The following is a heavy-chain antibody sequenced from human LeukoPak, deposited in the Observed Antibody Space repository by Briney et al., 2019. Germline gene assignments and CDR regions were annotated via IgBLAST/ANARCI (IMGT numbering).Heavy chain of an antibody. CDR2: ITTTGATT. J-gene: IGHJ4*02. V-gene: IGHV3-23*01. Sequence: GGSLRLSCAASGFTFGSYGMSWVRQAPGKGLEWVAFITTTGATTSYAGSVKGRFTISRDNARDTLYMQMNSLRDEDTALYYCTIMHGYYDGSGYWVQWGQGTLVTVSS. CDR1: GFTFGSYG. CDR3: TIMHGYYDGSGYWVQ. D-gene: IGHD3-22*01.